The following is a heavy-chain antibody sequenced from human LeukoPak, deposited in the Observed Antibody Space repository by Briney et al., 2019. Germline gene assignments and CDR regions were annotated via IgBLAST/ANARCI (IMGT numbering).Heavy chain of an antibody. D-gene: IGHD3-10*01. CDR2: MNPNSGNT. V-gene: IGHV1-8*02. CDR3: ARGRKDERPYYYDV. CDR1: GYTFTSYA. J-gene: IGHJ6*04. Sequence: GASVKVSCKASGYTFTSYAMHWVRQAPGQRLEWMGWMNPNSGNTGYAQKFQGRVTMTRNTSITTAYMELSSLRSEDTAVYYCARGRKDERPYYYDVWGKGTTVTISS.